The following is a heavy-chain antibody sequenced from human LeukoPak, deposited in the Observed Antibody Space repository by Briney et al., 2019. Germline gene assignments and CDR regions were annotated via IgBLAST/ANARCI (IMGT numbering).Heavy chain of an antibody. CDR1: GFTFSSYG. V-gene: IGHV3-33*06. J-gene: IGHJ4*02. CDR2: IWYDGSNK. D-gene: IGHD2-2*01. CDR3: AKDDLLCPID. Sequence: GRSLRLSCAASGFTFSSYGMHWVRQAPGKGLEWVAVIWYDGSNKYYADSVKCRFTISRDNSKNTLYLQMNSLRAEDTAVYYCAKDDLLCPIDWGQGTLVTVSS.